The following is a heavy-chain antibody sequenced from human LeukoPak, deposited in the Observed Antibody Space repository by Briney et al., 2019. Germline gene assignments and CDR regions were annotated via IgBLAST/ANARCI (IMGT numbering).Heavy chain of an antibody. CDR3: ARQVYSGTHYFDY. V-gene: IGHV4-39*01. CDR1: GGSISSRSCC. D-gene: IGHD1-26*01. Sequence: SETLSLTCTVSGGSISSRSCCWGWIRQPPGKGLEWIGTIYYSGSTYYNPSLKSRVTISVDTSKDQFSLRLSSVTAADTAVYYCARQVYSGTHYFDYWGQGTLVTVSS. CDR2: IYYSGST. J-gene: IGHJ4*02.